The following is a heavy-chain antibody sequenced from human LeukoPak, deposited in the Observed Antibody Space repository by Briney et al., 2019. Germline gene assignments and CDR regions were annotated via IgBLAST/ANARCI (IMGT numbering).Heavy chain of an antibody. CDR3: AKDLGNYGSGSYYQPFDY. J-gene: IGHJ4*02. CDR2: ISGSGGST. V-gene: IGHV3-23*01. D-gene: IGHD3-10*01. Sequence: GGSLRLSCAASGFTFSSYAMSWVRQAPGKGLEWVSAISGSGGSTYYADSVKGRFTISRDNSKNTLCLQMNSLRAEDTAVYYCAKDLGNYGSGSYYQPFDYWGQGTLVTVSS. CDR1: GFTFSSYA.